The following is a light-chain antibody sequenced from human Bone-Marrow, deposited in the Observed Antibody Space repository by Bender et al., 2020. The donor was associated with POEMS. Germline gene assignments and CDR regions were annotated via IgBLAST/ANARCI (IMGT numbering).Light chain of an antibody. Sequence: QSALTQPPSVSGSPGQSVTISCTGTSSDVGSYNRVSWYQQPPGTAPKLMIYDVSDRPSGVSNRFSGSKSDNTASLTISGLQAEDEADFYCCSYAGSSIWVFGGGTKLTVL. CDR3: CSYAGSSIWV. V-gene: IGLV2-18*02. CDR1: SSDVGSYNR. J-gene: IGLJ3*02. CDR2: DVS.